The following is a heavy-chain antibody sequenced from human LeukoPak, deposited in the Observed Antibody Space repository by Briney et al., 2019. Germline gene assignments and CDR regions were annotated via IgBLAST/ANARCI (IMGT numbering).Heavy chain of an antibody. D-gene: IGHD2/OR15-2a*01. Sequence: SETLSHTCSVSVGSISSYYWGWSPQPPGRGVECIEYIYYNGSPNYNPSLKSRVTISVDTSKNQFSLKLSSVTAADTAVYYCARDPRNPDAFDIWGQGTMVTVSS. V-gene: IGHV4-59*01. CDR2: IYYNGSP. J-gene: IGHJ3*02. CDR3: ARDPRNPDAFDI. CDR1: VGSISSYY.